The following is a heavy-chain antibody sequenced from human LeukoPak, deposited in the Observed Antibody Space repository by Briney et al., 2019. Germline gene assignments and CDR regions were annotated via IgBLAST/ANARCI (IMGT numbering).Heavy chain of an antibody. CDR3: ARVTYLRPYQLDY. CDR2: ISLDSGNT. V-gene: IGHV1-18*01. J-gene: IGHJ4*02. D-gene: IGHD2-2*01. Sequence: ASVKVSCKASGYTFANYGINWVRQAPGQGLEWMGWISLDSGNTGYAQRVQGRVTLTTDTSTSTAYMELRSLRSDDTAVYFCARVTYLRPYQLDYWGQGTVVSISS. CDR1: GYTFANYG.